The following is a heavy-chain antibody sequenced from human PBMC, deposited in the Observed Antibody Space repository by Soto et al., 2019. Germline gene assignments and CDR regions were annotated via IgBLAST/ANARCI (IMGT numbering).Heavy chain of an antibody. V-gene: IGHV1-69*13. CDR2: IIPLFGTA. CDR1: GGTFRSYA. Sequence: SVKVSCKASGGTFRSYALSWVRQAPGQGLEWMGGIIPLFGTATYAQKFQGRVTISADESTSTVYMELSGLRSEDTAVYYRARPIHDSLFYSMDVWGHGTAVTVSS. CDR3: ARPIHDSLFYSMDV. D-gene: IGHD3-9*01. J-gene: IGHJ6*02.